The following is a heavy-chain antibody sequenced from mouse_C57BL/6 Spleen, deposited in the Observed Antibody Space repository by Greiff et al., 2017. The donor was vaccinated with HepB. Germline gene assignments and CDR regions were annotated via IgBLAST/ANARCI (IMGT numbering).Heavy chain of an antibody. D-gene: IGHD1-1*01. Sequence: QVQLQQSGTELVKPGASVKLSCKASGYTFTSYWMHWVKQRPGQGLEWIGNINPSNGGTNYNEKFKSKATLTVDKSSSTAYMQLSSLTSEDSAVYYCARARLRTIVEDFDVWGTGTTVTVSS. CDR1: GYTFTSYW. CDR3: ARARLRTIVEDFDV. V-gene: IGHV1-53*01. J-gene: IGHJ1*03. CDR2: INPSNGGT.